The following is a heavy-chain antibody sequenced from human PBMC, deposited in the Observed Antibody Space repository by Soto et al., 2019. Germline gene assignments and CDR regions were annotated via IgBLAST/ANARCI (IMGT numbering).Heavy chain of an antibody. V-gene: IGHV5-10-1*01. CDR1: GYNFTSYW. CDR3: ARRGYDFWSGLDV. J-gene: IGHJ6*02. D-gene: IGHD3-3*01. Sequence: GESLKIPCKGSGYNFTSYWIIWVRQMPGKGLEWMGNIDPTDSFTNYSPSFQGHVTISTDKSMSTAYLQWGTLKASDTAMYYCARRGYDFWSGLDVWGQGTTVTVSS. CDR2: IDPTDSFT.